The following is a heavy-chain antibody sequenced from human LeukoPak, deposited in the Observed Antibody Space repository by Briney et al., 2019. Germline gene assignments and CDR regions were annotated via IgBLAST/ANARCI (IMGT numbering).Heavy chain of an antibody. V-gene: IGHV3-53*01. CDR1: GFTVSSNY. D-gene: IGHD3-3*01. CDR2: IYSGGST. J-gene: IGHJ3*02. Sequence: SGGSLRLSCAASGFTVSSNYMSWVRQAPGKGLEWVSVIYSGGSTYYADSVKGRFTISRDNSKNTLYLQMNSLRAEDTAVYYCARESLHTYYDFWSRYYTGAFDIWGQGTMATVSS. CDR3: ARESLHTYYDFWSRYYTGAFDI.